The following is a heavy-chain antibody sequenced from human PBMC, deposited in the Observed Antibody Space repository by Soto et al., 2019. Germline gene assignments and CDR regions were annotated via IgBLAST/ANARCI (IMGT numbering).Heavy chain of an antibody. CDR2: FSAYNGNT. V-gene: IGHV1-18*01. D-gene: IGHD3-3*01. CDR1: GYTFTSYG. Sequence: ASVKVSCKASGYTFTSYGISWVRQAPGQGLEWMGWFSAYNGNTNYAQKLQGRVTMTTDTSTSTAYMELRSLRSDDTAVYYCARDRDSDYDFWSGQPNSNFNWFDPWGQGTLVTVSS. J-gene: IGHJ5*02. CDR3: ARDRDSDYDFWSGQPNSNFNWFDP.